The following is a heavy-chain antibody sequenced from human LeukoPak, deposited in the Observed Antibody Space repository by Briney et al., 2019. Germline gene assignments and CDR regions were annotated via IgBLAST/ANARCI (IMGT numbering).Heavy chain of an antibody. CDR2: ISYDGSNK. V-gene: IGHV3-30-3*01. CDR1: GFTFSSYA. J-gene: IGHJ5*02. CDR3: ARDLDSGFPRGWFDP. Sequence: GGSLRLSCAASGFTFSSYALSWVRQAPGKGLEWVAVISYDGSNKYYADSVKGRFTISRDNSKNTLYLQMNSLRAEDTAVYYCARDLDSGFPRGWFDPWGQGTLVTVSS. D-gene: IGHD5-12*01.